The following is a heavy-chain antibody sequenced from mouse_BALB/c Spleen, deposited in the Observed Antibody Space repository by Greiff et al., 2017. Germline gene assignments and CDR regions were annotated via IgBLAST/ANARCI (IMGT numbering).Heavy chain of an antibody. CDR1: GYTFSSYW. V-gene: IGHV1-9*01. J-gene: IGHJ4*01. CDR2: ILPGSGST. Sequence: QVQLQQSGAELMKPGASVKISCKATGYTFSSYWIEWVKQRPGHGLEWIGEILPGSGSTNYNEKFKGKATFTADTSSNTAYMQLSSLTSEDSAVYYCARGGWPHAMDYWGQGTSVTVSS. CDR3: ARGGWPHAMDY. D-gene: IGHD2-3*01.